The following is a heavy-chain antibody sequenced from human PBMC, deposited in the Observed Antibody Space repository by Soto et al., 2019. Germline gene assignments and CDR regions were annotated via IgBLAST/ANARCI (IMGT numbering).Heavy chain of an antibody. CDR3: ARDPGTAMALAPDF. CDR2: ISSSENYI. J-gene: IGHJ4*02. Sequence: GGSLRLSCAASGFTFSTYSMNWVRQAPGKGLEWVSSISSSENYIYYADSVKGRFTISRDNARNSLYLQMNSLTADDTAVYYCARDPGTAMALAPDFWGQGTLVTVSS. D-gene: IGHD5-18*01. V-gene: IGHV3-21*01. CDR1: GFTFSTYS.